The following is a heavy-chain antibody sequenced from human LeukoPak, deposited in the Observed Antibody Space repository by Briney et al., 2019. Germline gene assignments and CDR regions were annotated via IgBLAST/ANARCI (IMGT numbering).Heavy chain of an antibody. CDR2: ISTSSSTI. D-gene: IGHD3-10*01. Sequence: GGSLRLSCAASGFTFSSYSMNWVRQAPGKGLEWLSYISTSSSTIYYADFVKGRFTISRDDAKNSLYLQMNSLRVDDTAVYYCTTDVTNPWVTMDAFDIWGQGTMVTVSS. J-gene: IGHJ3*02. V-gene: IGHV3-48*01. CDR1: GFTFSSYS. CDR3: TTDVTNPWVTMDAFDI.